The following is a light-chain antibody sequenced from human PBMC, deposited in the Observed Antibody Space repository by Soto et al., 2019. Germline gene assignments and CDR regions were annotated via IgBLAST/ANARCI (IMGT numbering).Light chain of an antibody. Sequence: QSALTQPASVSGSPGQSITISCTGTSSDVGSYNLVSWYQQHPGKAPKLMIYEVSTRPSGVSNRFSGSKSGNTASLTISGIQAEDEADYYCCSYAGSSTWVFGGGTKLTVL. CDR3: CSYAGSSTWV. J-gene: IGLJ3*02. V-gene: IGLV2-23*02. CDR1: SSDVGSYNL. CDR2: EVS.